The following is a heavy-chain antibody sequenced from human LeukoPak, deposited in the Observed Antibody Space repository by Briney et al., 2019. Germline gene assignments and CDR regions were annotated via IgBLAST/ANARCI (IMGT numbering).Heavy chain of an antibody. CDR1: GGSFSSYY. Sequence: PSETLSLTCAVYGGSFSSYYWSWIRQPPGKGLEWIGEINHSGSTNYNPSLKSRVTLSVDTSKNQFSLKLSSVTAADTAAYYCARAMPTRRTYDYWGQGTLVTVSS. CDR2: INHSGST. D-gene: IGHD2-2*01. V-gene: IGHV4-34*01. J-gene: IGHJ4*02. CDR3: ARAMPTRRTYDY.